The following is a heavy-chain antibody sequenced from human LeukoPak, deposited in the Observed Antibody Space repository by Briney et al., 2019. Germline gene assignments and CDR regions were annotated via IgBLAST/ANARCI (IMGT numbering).Heavy chain of an antibody. CDR2: ISAYNGNT. V-gene: IGHV1-18*01. J-gene: IGHJ5*02. CDR1: GYTFTSYG. Sequence: GASVKVSCKASGYTFTSYGISWVRQAPGQGLEWMGWISAYNGNTNYAQKPQGRVTMTTDTSTSTAYMELRSLRSDDTAVYYCAREIAAAEGSNWFDPWGQGTLVTVSS. D-gene: IGHD6-13*01. CDR3: AREIAAAEGSNWFDP.